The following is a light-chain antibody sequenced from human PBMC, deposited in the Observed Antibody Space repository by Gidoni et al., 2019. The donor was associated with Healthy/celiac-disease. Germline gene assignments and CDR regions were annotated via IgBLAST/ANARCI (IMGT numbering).Light chain of an antibody. J-gene: IGKJ3*01. Sequence: AIQLTQSPSSRSASVGDRVTITCRASQGISSSLAWYQQKPGKAPKLLIYDASSLESGVPSRFRGSGSGTDFTLTISSLQPEDFATYYCQQFNSYPLFTFGPGTKVDIK. V-gene: IGKV1-13*02. CDR2: DAS. CDR3: QQFNSYPLFT. CDR1: QGISSS.